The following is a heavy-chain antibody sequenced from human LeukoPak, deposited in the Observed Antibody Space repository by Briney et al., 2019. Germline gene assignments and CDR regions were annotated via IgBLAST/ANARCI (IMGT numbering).Heavy chain of an antibody. Sequence: GGSLRLSCAASGFTVSSNYMSWVRQAPGKGLEWVSVIYSGGSTYYADSVKGRFTISRDNSKNSLYLQMNSLRAEDTAVYYCARVGRMVRGIVDYWGQGTLVTVSS. CDR3: ARVGRMVRGIVDY. CDR2: IYSGGST. CDR1: GFTVSSNY. V-gene: IGHV3-53*01. D-gene: IGHD3-10*01. J-gene: IGHJ4*02.